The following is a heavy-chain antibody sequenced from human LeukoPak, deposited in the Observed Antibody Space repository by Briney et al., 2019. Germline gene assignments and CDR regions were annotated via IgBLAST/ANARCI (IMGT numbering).Heavy chain of an antibody. Sequence: PGGSLRLSCEASGFSFRDYEMNWVRQAPGKGLEWIAYISSSFNIIYYADSVKGRFTISRDNAKDSLFLEMDSLRVDDTAVYYCARAPFRVVSRNYFYHMDVWGKGTMVTVSS. V-gene: IGHV3-48*03. CDR1: GFSFRDYE. D-gene: IGHD2-2*01. CDR2: ISSSFNII. CDR3: ARAPFRVVSRNYFYHMDV. J-gene: IGHJ6*03.